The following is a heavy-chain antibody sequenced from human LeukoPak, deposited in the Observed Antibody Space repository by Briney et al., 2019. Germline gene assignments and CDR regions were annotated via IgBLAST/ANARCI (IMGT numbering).Heavy chain of an antibody. D-gene: IGHD3-10*01. J-gene: IGHJ4*02. V-gene: IGHV4-39*07. Sequence: PSETLSLTCTVSGGSISSSSYYWGWLRQPPGKGLEWIGSIYYSGSTYYNPSLKSRVTISVDTSKNQFSLKLSSVTAADTAVYYCAREGSGSYSYYFDYWGQGTLVTVSS. CDR3: AREGSGSYSYYFDY. CDR1: GGSISSSSYY. CDR2: IYYSGST.